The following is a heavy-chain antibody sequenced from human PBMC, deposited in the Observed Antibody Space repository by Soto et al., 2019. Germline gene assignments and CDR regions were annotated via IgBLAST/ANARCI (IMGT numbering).Heavy chain of an antibody. CDR2: IYYSGST. CDR1: GGSISSGDYY. V-gene: IGHV4-61*08. D-gene: IGHD3-10*01. Sequence: PSGTLSLTCTVSGGSISSGDYYWTWIRQPPGKGLEWIGYIYYSGSTNYNPSLKSRVTISVDTSKNQFSLKLSSVTAADTAVYYCARNYGSGSYYGMDVWGQGTTVTVSS. CDR3: ARNYGSGSYYGMDV. J-gene: IGHJ6*02.